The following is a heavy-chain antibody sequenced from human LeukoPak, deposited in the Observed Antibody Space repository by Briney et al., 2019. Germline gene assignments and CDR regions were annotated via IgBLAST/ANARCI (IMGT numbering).Heavy chain of an antibody. CDR1: GFTFRNYW. D-gene: IGHD5-18*01. CDR3: AKLTTRRRLQLWLLYYLDY. J-gene: IGHJ4*02. Sequence: PGGSLSLSCTPSGFTFRNYWMHWVRHAPGKGLVWVSNVNGDGTTTNHADSVKGRFTISRDNAKNTLYLQMNSLRAEDPAVYYCAKLTTRRRLQLWLLYYLDYWGQGTLVTVSS. CDR2: VNGDGTTT. V-gene: IGHV3-74*01.